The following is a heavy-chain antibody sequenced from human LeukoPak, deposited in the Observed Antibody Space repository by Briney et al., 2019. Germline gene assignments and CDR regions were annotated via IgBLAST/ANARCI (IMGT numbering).Heavy chain of an antibody. CDR2: IYYSGST. V-gene: IGHV4-39*01. CDR1: GGSISSSSYY. Sequence: SETLSLTCTVSGGSISSSSYYWGWIRQPPGKGLAWIGSIYYSGSTYYNPSLKSRVTISVDTSKNQFSLKLSSVTAADTAVYYCARRYSSGWYTYWGQGTLVTVSS. CDR3: ARRYSSGWYTY. D-gene: IGHD6-19*01. J-gene: IGHJ4*02.